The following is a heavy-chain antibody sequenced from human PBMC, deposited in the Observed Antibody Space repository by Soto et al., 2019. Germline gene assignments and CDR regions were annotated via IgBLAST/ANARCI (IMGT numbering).Heavy chain of an antibody. CDR3: AGIYCTNGVCYTPYYYYGMEV. J-gene: IGHJ6*02. CDR2: IYYSGST. Sequence: SETLSLTCTVSGGSISSSSYYWGWIRQPPGKALEWIGSIYYSGSTYYNPSLKSRVTISVDTSKNQFSLNLSSLTAADTAVYYCAGIYCTNGVCYTPYYYYGMEVWDQETTVAVSS. D-gene: IGHD2-8*01. CDR1: GGSISSSSYY. V-gene: IGHV4-39*07.